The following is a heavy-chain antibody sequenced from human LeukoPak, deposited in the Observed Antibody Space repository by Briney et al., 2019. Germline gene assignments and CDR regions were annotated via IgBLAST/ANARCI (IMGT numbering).Heavy chain of an antibody. V-gene: IGHV3-9*01. CDR3: AKGEETFDF. Sequence: GGSLRLSCAASGFTFDDYAMHWVRQAPGKGLEWVSGISWNSGSIGYADSVKGRFTISRDNAKNSLYLQTNSLRAEDTAVYYCAKGEETFDFWGQGTLVTVSS. J-gene: IGHJ4*02. CDR2: ISWNSGSI. CDR1: GFTFDDYA.